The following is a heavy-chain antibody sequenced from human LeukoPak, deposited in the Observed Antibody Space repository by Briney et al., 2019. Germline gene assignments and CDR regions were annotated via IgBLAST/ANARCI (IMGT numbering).Heavy chain of an antibody. D-gene: IGHD2-15*01. Sequence: GASVKVSCKASGGTFSSYAISWVRQAPGQGLEWMGGIIPIFGTANYAQKFQGRVTITADKSTSTAYMELSSLRSEDTAVYYCASPSVVVADYYYYMDVWGKGTTVTISS. CDR1: GGTFSSYA. CDR3: ASPSVVVADYYYYMDV. V-gene: IGHV1-69*06. J-gene: IGHJ6*03. CDR2: IIPIFGTA.